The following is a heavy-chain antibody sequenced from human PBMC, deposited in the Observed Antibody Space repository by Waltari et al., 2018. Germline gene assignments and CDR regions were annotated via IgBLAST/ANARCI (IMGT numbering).Heavy chain of an antibody. CDR2: IYHSGST. D-gene: IGHD3-10*01. CDR1: GYSISSCYY. Sequence: QVQLQESGQGLVKPSETLSLTCTVSGYSISSCYYWGWIRQPPGKGLEWIGSIYHSGSTYYNPSLKSRVTISVDTSKNQFSLKLSSVTAADTAVYYCARVAGYNWFDPWGQGTLVTVSS. J-gene: IGHJ5*02. CDR3: ARVAGYNWFDP. V-gene: IGHV4-38-2*02.